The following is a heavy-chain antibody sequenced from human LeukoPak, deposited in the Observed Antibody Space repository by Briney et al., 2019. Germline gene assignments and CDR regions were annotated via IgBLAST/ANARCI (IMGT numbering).Heavy chain of an antibody. CDR3: AKESGKFDY. CDR2: ISADGGST. Sequence: QSGGSLRLSCVVSGINFADYAMHWVRQPPGKGLGWVSLISADGGSTFSADSVKGRFSISRDNSKNSLYLQMNSLRSEDTAMYYCAKESGKFDYWGQGTLVAVSS. D-gene: IGHD3-10*01. V-gene: IGHV3-43*02. CDR1: GINFADYA. J-gene: IGHJ4*02.